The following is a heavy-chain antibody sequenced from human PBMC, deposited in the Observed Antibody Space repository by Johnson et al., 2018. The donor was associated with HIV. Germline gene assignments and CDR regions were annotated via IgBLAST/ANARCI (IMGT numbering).Heavy chain of an antibody. CDR2: ISYDGSYR. V-gene: IGHV3-30*18. J-gene: IGHJ3*02. Sequence: QVQLVESGGALVQPGGSLRLSCVGSGFTFSHNWMSWVRQAPGKGPEWVAVISYDGSYRYYADSVKGRFTISRDNSKNTLYLQMNSLRAEDTAVYYCAKGLDTAMVRDAFDIWGQGTMVTVSS. D-gene: IGHD5-18*01. CDR1: GFTFSHNW. CDR3: AKGLDTAMVRDAFDI.